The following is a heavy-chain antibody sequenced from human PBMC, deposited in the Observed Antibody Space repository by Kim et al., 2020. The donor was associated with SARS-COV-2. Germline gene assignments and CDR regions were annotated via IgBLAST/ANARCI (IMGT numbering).Heavy chain of an antibody. D-gene: IGHD6-19*01. V-gene: IGHV3-30*01. CDR3: ARVRGSGWYGGVY. Sequence: YADAVKGRFTISRDNSKKTLYLQMNSLRAEDTAGYYCARVRGSGWYGGVYWGQGTLVTVSS. J-gene: IGHJ4*02.